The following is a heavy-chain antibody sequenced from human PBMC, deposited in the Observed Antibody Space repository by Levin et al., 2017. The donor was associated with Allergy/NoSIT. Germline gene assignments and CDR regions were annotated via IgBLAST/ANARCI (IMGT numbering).Heavy chain of an antibody. V-gene: IGHV1-46*01. J-gene: IGHJ4*02. D-gene: IGHD3-22*01. CDR1: GYTFGSYY. CDR3: ARDLTNSYYESSGSLGH. Sequence: PRASVKVSCKASGYTFGSYYMHWVRQAPGQGLEWMGIIDPSGGNTSYTQKFQGRVTMTRDTSTSTVYMELSSLRSEDTAVYYCARDLTNSYYESSGSLGHWGQGTLVTVSS. CDR2: IDPSGGNT.